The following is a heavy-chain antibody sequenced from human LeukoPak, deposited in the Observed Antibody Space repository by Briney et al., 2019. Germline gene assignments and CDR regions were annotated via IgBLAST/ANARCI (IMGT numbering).Heavy chain of an antibody. CDR1: GGSISRHY. D-gene: IGHD3-10*01. Sequence: PSETLSLTCIVSGGSISRHYWSWVRQPPGKGLEWVGYIYYSGSTNYNPPLKSRVTISVDTSKTQFSLKLSSVTAADTAVYYCARGPTYGSGSPFDYWGQGTLVTVSS. J-gene: IGHJ4*02. V-gene: IGHV4-59*11. CDR3: ARGPTYGSGSPFDY. CDR2: IYYSGST.